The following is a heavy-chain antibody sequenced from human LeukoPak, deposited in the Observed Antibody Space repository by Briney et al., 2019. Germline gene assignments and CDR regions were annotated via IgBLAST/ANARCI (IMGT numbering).Heavy chain of an antibody. J-gene: IGHJ4*02. D-gene: IGHD1-26*01. V-gene: IGHV1-8*01. CDR1: GYTFTNYD. CDR3: ARVWGAIDY. Sequence: GASVKVSCKISGYTFTNYDINWVRQATGQGLEWMGWMNPKSGNTGSAQRFQGRVTMTRDTSISTAYMELSSLRSEDTAVYYCARVWGAIDYWGQGTLVTVSS. CDR2: MNPKSGNT.